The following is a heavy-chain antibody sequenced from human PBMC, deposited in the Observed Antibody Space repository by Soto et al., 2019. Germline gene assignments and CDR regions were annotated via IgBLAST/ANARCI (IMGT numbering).Heavy chain of an antibody. D-gene: IGHD1-1*01. CDR3: AHRQLYNGAWNEGTFDY. CDR2: IYWDDDK. CDR1: GFSPTTRPVG. Sequence: SGPTLVNPTQTLTLTCTFSGFSPTTRPVGMGWIRQPPGQALEWVALIYWDDDKRYNPSLKTRVTITKDTSKNQVVLTMTNMDPVDTATYYCAHRQLYNGAWNEGTFDYWGQGALVTVSS. J-gene: IGHJ4*02. V-gene: IGHV2-5*02.